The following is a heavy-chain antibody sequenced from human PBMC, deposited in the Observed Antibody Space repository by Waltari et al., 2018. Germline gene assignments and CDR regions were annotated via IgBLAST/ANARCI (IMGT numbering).Heavy chain of an antibody. CDR2: INKDGTET. J-gene: IGHJ4*02. D-gene: IGHD6-19*01. CDR3: IRDYGSPY. CDR1: GFTLSNYW. Sequence: EAQQVESVGDLVQPGGSLRLSGVVSGFTLSNYWMSWVRQAPGKGLEWVANINKDGTETYYVDSVRGRFTISKDDAKNSVYLQMNSLKVEDTAVYYCIRDYGSPYWGQGTLVTVSS. V-gene: IGHV3-7*03.